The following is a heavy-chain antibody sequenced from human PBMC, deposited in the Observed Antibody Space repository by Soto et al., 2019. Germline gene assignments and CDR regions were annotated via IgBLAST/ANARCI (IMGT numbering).Heavy chain of an antibody. Sequence: PSETLSLTCAVHGGSFSGFYWTWIRQPPGKGLEWIGEINHSGSSNYNPPLKSRVTMSLDTSRNQFSLSLSSVTAADTAVYYCARMAGPWYFDLWGRDTLVTVSS. J-gene: IGHJ2*01. V-gene: IGHV4-34*01. CDR2: INHSGSS. CDR3: ARMAGPWYFDL. CDR1: GGSFSGFY.